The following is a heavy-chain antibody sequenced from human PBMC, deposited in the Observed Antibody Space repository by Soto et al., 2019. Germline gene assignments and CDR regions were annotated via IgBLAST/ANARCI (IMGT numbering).Heavy chain of an antibody. V-gene: IGHV1-3*01. J-gene: IGHJ6*02. D-gene: IGHD2-2*01. CDR3: GRGAGTSKIYAMGMDV. CDR1: AFNLRSYS. CDR2: INGDSGKP. Sequence: QAQLVQSGPEVQKPGASMKVSCKASAFNLRSYSIHWVRQAPGQRLEWMGQINGDSGKPRYSHRFEGRVTFKRETDESTATLELHSLRPEDTAVYYCGRGAGTSKIYAMGMDVWGQGTAVSVSS.